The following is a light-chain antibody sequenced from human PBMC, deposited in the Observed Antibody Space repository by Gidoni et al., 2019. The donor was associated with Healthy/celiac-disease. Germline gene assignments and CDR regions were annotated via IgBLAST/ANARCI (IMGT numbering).Light chain of an antibody. V-gene: IGLV1-44*01. CDR2: SHN. CDR1: SSNIGSNT. J-gene: IGLJ2*01. CDR3: AAWDDSLNGPHVV. Sequence: QSVLPPPPSASGTPGQRVTIACSGSSSNIGSNTVNWYQQLPGTAPKLLIYSHNQRPSGVPDRFSGSKSGTAASLAISGLQSEDEADYYCAAWDDSLNGPHVVFGGGTKLTVL.